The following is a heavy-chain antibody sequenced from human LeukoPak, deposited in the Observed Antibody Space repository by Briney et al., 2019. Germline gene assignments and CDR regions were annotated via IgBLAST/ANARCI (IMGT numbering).Heavy chain of an antibody. CDR1: GFTFSSYE. V-gene: IGHV3-48*03. CDR3: ARDQWATIRYYNYYYMDV. Sequence: QPGGSLRLSCAASGFTFSSYEMNWVRQAPGKGLEWVSYISSSGSTIYYADSVKGRFTISRDNAKNSLYLQMNSLRAEDTAVYYCARDQWATIRYYNYYYMDVWGKGTTVTISS. J-gene: IGHJ6*03. CDR2: ISSSGSTI. D-gene: IGHD5-12*01.